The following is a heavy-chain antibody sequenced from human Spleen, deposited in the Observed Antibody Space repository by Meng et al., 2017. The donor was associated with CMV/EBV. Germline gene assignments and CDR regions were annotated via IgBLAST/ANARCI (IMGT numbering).Heavy chain of an antibody. Sequence: GESLKISCAASGFTFSSYWMSWVRQAPGKGLEWVANIKQDGSEKFHVDSVEGRFTISRDNARNSLFLQMDTLRAEDTAVYYCANSGLAGGMRWGQGTLVTVSS. J-gene: IGHJ4*02. CDR1: GFTFSSYW. CDR2: IKQDGSEK. CDR3: ANSGLAGGMR. V-gene: IGHV3-7*01. D-gene: IGHD6-13*01.